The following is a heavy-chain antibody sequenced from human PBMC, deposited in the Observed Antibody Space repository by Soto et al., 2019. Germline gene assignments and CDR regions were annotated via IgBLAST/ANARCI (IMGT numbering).Heavy chain of an antibody. Sequence: VASVKVSCKASGYTFTSYGISWVRQAPGQGLEWMGWISAYNGNTNYAQKLQGRVTMTTDTSTSTAYMELRSLRSDDTAVYYCARDLRRITIFGVVIKREYYYGMDVWRQGTTVTVSS. CDR1: GYTFTSYG. CDR3: ARDLRRITIFGVVIKREYYYGMDV. D-gene: IGHD3-3*01. CDR2: ISAYNGNT. J-gene: IGHJ6*02. V-gene: IGHV1-18*04.